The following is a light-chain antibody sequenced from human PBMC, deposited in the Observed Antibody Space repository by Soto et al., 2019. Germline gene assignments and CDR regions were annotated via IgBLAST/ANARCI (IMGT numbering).Light chain of an antibody. J-gene: IGLJ3*02. V-gene: IGLV2-14*01. CDR1: SSDVGGYNY. CDR3: SSYTSSSTV. Sequence: QSALTLPASVSGSPGQSITISCTGTSSDVGGYNYVSWYQQHPGKAPKLMIYEVSNRPSGVSNRFSGSKSGNTASLTISGLQAEDEADYYCSSYTSSSTVFGGGTKLTVL. CDR2: EVS.